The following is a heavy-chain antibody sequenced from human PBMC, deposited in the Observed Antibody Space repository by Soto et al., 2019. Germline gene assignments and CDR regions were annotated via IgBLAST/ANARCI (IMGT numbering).Heavy chain of an antibody. Sequence: ASVKVSCKASGYDFTAYDINWVRQASGQGLEWMGWMNPINGATGSARRFQGRVSMTRNTATATAYLELTSLRSDDSAVYFCGRGPSPRAPAGGTPYYYAMDVWGQGTAVTVSS. CDR3: GRGPSPRAPAGGTPYYYAMDV. J-gene: IGHJ6*02. CDR2: MNPINGAT. CDR1: GYDFTAYD. V-gene: IGHV1-8*02. D-gene: IGHD2-2*01.